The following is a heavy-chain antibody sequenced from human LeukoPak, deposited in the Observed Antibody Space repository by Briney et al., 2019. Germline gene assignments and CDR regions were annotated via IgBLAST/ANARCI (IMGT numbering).Heavy chain of an antibody. Sequence: GGSLRLSCAASAFTFATYAMSWVRQAPGKGLEWVSSISSSSSYIYYADSVKGRFTISRDNAKNSLYLQMNSLRAEDTAVYYCARESAVGIAADWGQGTLVTVSS. CDR3: ARESAVGIAAD. CDR1: AFTFATYA. CDR2: ISSSSSYI. J-gene: IGHJ4*02. V-gene: IGHV3-21*01. D-gene: IGHD6-13*01.